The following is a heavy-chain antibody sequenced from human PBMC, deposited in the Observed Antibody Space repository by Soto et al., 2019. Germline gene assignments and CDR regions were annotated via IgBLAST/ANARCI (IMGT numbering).Heavy chain of an antibody. CDR3: AKGNSWAPALVLDI. CDR1: GFTFSSYA. V-gene: IGHV3-23*01. J-gene: IGHJ3*02. CDR2: ISGSGGST. D-gene: IGHD1-7*01. Sequence: EVQLLESGGGLVQPGGSLRLSCAASGFTFSSYAMNWVRQAPGKGLEWVSAISGSGGSTYYADSVKGRFTSSRDSSKNTLYLQMNSLRAEDTAVYYCAKGNSWAPALVLDIWGQGTMVTVSS.